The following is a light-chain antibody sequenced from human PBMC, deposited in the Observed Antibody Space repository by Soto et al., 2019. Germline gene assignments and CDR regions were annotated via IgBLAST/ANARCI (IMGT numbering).Light chain of an antibody. CDR1: QSISKY. CDR2: DAT. J-gene: IGKJ5*01. V-gene: IGKV3-11*01. CDR3: QQSYRSPYT. Sequence: VLTQSPATLSLSPGEGASLSCRASQSISKYLAWYQQKPGQAPRLLIYDATNRATGIPARFSGSGYGTDFTLTISSLQPEDFAAYFCQQSYRSPYTFGQGTRLEIK.